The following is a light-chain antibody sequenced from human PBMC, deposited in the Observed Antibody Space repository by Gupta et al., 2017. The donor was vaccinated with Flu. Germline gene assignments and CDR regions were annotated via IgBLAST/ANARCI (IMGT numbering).Light chain of an antibody. J-gene: IGKJ2*01. V-gene: IGKV1-39*01. CDR3: QQSYSTPQT. CDR1: QSISSY. Sequence: ITCRASQSISSYLNWYQQKPGKAPKLLSYAASSLQSGVPSRFSGSGSGTDFTLTISRRQPEDFATYYCQQSYSTPQTFGQGTKLEIK. CDR2: AAS.